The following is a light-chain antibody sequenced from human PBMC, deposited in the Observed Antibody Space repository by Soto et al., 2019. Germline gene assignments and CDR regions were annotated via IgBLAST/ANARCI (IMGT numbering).Light chain of an antibody. J-gene: IGKJ4*01. CDR2: GAS. CDR1: QNIVNY. V-gene: IGKV1-39*01. Sequence: DIQMTQSPSSLSASVGDRVTITCRASQNIVNYLNWYQRKPGKAPKLLIYGASSLQRGVPSRFSGSGSGTDFTLTISTQQPEDFGTFYCQQSYSVPLTFGGGTKVEIK. CDR3: QQSYSVPLT.